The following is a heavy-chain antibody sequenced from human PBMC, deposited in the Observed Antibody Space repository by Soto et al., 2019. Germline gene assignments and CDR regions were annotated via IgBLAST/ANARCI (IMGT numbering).Heavy chain of an antibody. Sequence: QVQMVESGGGVVQPGGSLRLSCVSSGFSFSAYGMHWVHQAPGKGLEWVALTLHDDGNRYYADSVKGRFTISRDNSKNTLYLQMNSLRAEDTAFYYCAGGDYGDLGYFDHWGQGTLVTVSS. CDR2: TLHDDGNR. D-gene: IGHD4-17*01. CDR3: AGGDYGDLGYFDH. V-gene: IGHV3-30*03. J-gene: IGHJ4*02. CDR1: GFSFSAYG.